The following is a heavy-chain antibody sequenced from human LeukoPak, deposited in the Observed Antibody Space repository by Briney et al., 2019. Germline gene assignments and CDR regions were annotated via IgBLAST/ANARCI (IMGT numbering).Heavy chain of an antibody. CDR1: GFTFSGYA. Sequence: GGSLRLSCAASGFTFSGYAMSWVRQAPGKGLEWVSSIGGSGGSTDYADSVKGRFTISRDNSKNTPFLQMNSLRAEDTAVYYCAKPYSSGWWYFDYWGQGTLVTVSS. D-gene: IGHD6-19*01. J-gene: IGHJ4*02. V-gene: IGHV3-23*01. CDR2: IGGSGGST. CDR3: AKPYSSGWWYFDY.